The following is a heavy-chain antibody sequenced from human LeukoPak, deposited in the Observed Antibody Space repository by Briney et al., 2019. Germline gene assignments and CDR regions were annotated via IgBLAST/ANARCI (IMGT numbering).Heavy chain of an antibody. CDR2: INSDRSST. D-gene: IGHD6-19*01. CDR1: GFTFSSYW. V-gene: IGHV3-74*01. CDR3: ARDPGQQWFDFFDY. Sequence: VGSLRLSCAASGFTFSSYWMHWVRQAPGKGLVWISRINSDRSSTSYADSVKGRFTISRDNAKNTLYLQMSSLRAEDTAVYYCARDPGQQWFDFFDYWGQGTLVTVSS. J-gene: IGHJ4*02.